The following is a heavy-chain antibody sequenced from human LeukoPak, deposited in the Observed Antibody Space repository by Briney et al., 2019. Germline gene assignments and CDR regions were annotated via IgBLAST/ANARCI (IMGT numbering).Heavy chain of an antibody. J-gene: IGHJ6*02. CDR3: AAERLLWFGESHYGMDV. V-gene: IGHV1-69*13. CDR1: GGTFVNYA. CDR2: IIPISGTA. D-gene: IGHD3-10*01. Sequence: ASVKVSCKASGGTFVNYAFSWVRQAPGQGLEWMGGIIPISGTANYAQRFRGRLTITADESTSTAYMELSSLRSEDTAVYYCAAERLLWFGESHYGMDVWGQGTTVTVSS.